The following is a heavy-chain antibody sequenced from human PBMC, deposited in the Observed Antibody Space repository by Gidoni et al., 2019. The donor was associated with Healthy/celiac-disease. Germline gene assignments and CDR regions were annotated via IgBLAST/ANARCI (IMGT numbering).Heavy chain of an antibody. J-gene: IGHJ3*02. D-gene: IGHD3-9*01. Sequence: EVQLVASGGGLFQPGGSLRLSCAPSGFTFSSYWMHWVRQAPGKGLVWVARINSDGSSTSYADAVKGRFTISRDNAKNTLYLKMNSLRGEDTAVYYCARAKGTGAFDIWGQGTMVTVSS. CDR3: ARAKGTGAFDI. CDR2: INSDGSST. V-gene: IGHV3-74*01. CDR1: GFTFSSYW.